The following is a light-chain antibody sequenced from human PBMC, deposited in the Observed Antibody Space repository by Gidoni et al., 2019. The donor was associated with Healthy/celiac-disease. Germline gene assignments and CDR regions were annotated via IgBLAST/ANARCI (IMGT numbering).Light chain of an antibody. CDR3: QQYGSPLA. Sequence: EIVLTQSPGTLSLSPGERATLSCRASQSVSSSYLAWYQQKPGQALRLLIYGASSRATGIPDRFSGSGSGTDFTLTISRLEPEDFAVYYCQQYGSPLAFGQGTKVEIK. CDR1: QSVSSSY. J-gene: IGKJ1*01. V-gene: IGKV3-20*01. CDR2: GAS.